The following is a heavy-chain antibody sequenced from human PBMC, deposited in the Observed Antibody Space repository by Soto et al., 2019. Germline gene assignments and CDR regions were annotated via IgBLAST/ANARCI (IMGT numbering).Heavy chain of an antibody. CDR3: ARGARGSYYYYYGMEV. V-gene: IGHV4-59*01. CDR2: IYYSGIT. CDR1: GGSISTFY. Sequence: PSETLSLTCTVSGGSISTFYWSWIRQTPGKGLEWIGYIYYSGITDYNPSLKSRVTLPVDTSKNQFSLDLRSVTAADTAVYYCARGARGSYYYYYGMEVWGQGTTVTVSS. J-gene: IGHJ6*02. D-gene: IGHD6-6*01.